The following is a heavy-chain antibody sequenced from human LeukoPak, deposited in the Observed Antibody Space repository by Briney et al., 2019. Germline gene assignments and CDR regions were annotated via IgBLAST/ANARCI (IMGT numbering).Heavy chain of an antibody. Sequence: PGGSLRLSCAASGFTFSSYSMNWVRQAPGKGLEWVSSISSSSSYIYYADSVKGRFTISRDNSKNTLFLQMNNLSAEDTAVYYCARGNNYYDLHYWGQGTLVTVSS. J-gene: IGHJ4*02. V-gene: IGHV3-21*01. D-gene: IGHD3-22*01. CDR3: ARGNNYYDLHY. CDR1: GFTFSSYS. CDR2: ISSSSSYI.